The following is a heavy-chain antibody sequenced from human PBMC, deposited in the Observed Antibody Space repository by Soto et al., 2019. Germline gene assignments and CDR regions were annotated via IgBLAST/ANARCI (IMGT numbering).Heavy chain of an antibody. CDR3: ARFRRNYFDY. CDR2: INYVGRTS. Sequence: SETLSLTCTVSGDSMSGSYWSWIRQTPGKGLEWIGYINYVGRTSYYSPSLQSRVTISLDSSKNQFSLILSSVTAADTAVYFCARFRRNYFDYWGQGTLVTVSS. V-gene: IGHV4-59*01. CDR1: GDSMSGSY. D-gene: IGHD3-10*01. J-gene: IGHJ4*02.